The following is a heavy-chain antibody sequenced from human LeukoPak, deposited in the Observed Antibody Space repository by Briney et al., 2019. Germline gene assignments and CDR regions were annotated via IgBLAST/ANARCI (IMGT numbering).Heavy chain of an antibody. V-gene: IGHV1-18*01. Sequence: ASVKVSCKASGYTFTSYGISWVRQAPGQGLEWMGWISAYNGNTNYTQKLQGRVTMTTDTSTSTAYMELRSLRSDDTAVYYCARDLTSSIVGATGYFDYWGQGTLVTVSS. CDR3: ARDLTSSIVGATGYFDY. D-gene: IGHD1-26*01. CDR1: GYTFTSYG. J-gene: IGHJ4*02. CDR2: ISAYNGNT.